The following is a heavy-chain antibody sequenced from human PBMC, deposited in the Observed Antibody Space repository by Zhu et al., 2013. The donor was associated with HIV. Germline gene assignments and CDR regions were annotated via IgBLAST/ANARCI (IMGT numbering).Heavy chain of an antibody. J-gene: IGHJ6*03. V-gene: IGHV1-46*01. Sequence: QVQLVQSGTEVKKPGASVKVSCKASGYIFTTYYMHWVRQAPGQGLEWVGIINPSGGTTTYAQKFQGRFTMTRDTSTTTFYMEISSLRSEDTAVYYCARDPSSRYYTDVWGKGPRSSSP. CDR3: ARDPSSRYYTDV. CDR2: INPSGGTT. CDR1: GYIFTTYY.